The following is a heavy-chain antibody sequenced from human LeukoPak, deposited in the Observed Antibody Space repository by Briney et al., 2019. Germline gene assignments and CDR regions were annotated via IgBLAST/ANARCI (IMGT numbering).Heavy chain of an antibody. D-gene: IGHD6-13*01. CDR2: LSNSGST. J-gene: IGHJ4*02. CDR1: GGSISSSSSF. CDR3: ARRSQTAAGRGLDY. Sequence: PSETLSLTCTVSGGSISSSSSFWGWIRQPPGQGLEWIGTLSNSGSTYYNPSLRSRVTISGGMSKNQFSLKLTSVTAADTAVYYCARRSQTAAGRGLDYWGQGTLVTVSS. V-gene: IGHV4-39*01.